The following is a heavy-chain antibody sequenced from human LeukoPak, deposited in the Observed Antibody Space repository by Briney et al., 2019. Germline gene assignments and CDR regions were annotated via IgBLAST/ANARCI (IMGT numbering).Heavy chain of an antibody. CDR2: IKGDGSEK. Sequence: AGGSLRLSCAASGFTFTTYWMSWVRQAPGKGLEWVANIKGDGSEKQYVDSVKGRFTISRDNARNSLYLQMNSLRAEDTAVYYCARDLGSGLDYWGQGTLVTVSS. J-gene: IGHJ4*02. V-gene: IGHV3-7*03. D-gene: IGHD3-22*01. CDR1: GFTFTTYW. CDR3: ARDLGSGLDY.